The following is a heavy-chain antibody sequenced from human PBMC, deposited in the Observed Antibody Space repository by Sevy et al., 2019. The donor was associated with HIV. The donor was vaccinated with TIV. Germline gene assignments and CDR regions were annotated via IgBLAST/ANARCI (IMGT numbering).Heavy chain of an antibody. V-gene: IGHV3-48*02. Sequence: GGSLRLSCAASEFPFSTYTINGVRQAPGKGREWVSYISSSGTKYYADPGKGQFTISRDNAKNSLYLQMNSLRDEDTAVYYCAREAGVGPYYFDSWGQGTLVTVSS. CDR3: AREAGVGPYYFDS. J-gene: IGHJ4*02. D-gene: IGHD3-16*01. CDR1: EFPFSTYT. CDR2: ISSSGTK.